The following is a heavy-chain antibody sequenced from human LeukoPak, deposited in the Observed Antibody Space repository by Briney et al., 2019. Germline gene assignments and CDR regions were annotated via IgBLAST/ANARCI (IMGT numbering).Heavy chain of an antibody. CDR2: INHSGST. D-gene: IGHD1-14*01. V-gene: IGHV4-34*01. J-gene: IGHJ4*02. Sequence: SETLSLTCSVSGVSITSYYWSWIRQPPGKGLEWIGEINHSGSTNYNPSLKSRVTISVDTSKNQFSLKLSSVTAADTAVYYCARDGGEPFDYWGQGTLVTVSS. CDR1: GVSITSYY. CDR3: ARDGGEPFDY.